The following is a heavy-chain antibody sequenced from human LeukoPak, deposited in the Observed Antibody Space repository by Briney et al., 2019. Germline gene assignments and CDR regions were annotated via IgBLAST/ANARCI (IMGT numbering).Heavy chain of an antibody. CDR3: ARDRSPLEMATITSYFDY. CDR2: ISAYNGNT. CDR1: GYTFTSYG. V-gene: IGHV1-18*01. J-gene: IGHJ4*02. D-gene: IGHD5-24*01. Sequence: GASVKVSCKASGYTFTSYGISWVRQAPGQGLEWMGWISAYNGNTNYAQKLQGRVTMTTDTSTSTAYMELSSLRSEDTAVYYCARDRSPLEMATITSYFDYWGQGTLVTVSS.